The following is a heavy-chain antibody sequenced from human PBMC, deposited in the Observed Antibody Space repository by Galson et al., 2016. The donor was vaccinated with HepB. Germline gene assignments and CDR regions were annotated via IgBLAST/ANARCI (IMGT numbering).Heavy chain of an antibody. CDR2: INTNTGNS. V-gene: IGHV7-4-1*02. CDR1: GYSFATYT. CDR3: ARALRRSAGTAMVFGY. Sequence: SVKVSCKASGYSFATYTMNWVRQAPGQGLEWMGWINTNTGNSLYAQDFTGRFVFSLDASVSTAYLQISSLKAEDTAVYYCARALRRSAGTAMVFGYWGQGTLVTVSS. J-gene: IGHJ4*02. D-gene: IGHD5-18*01.